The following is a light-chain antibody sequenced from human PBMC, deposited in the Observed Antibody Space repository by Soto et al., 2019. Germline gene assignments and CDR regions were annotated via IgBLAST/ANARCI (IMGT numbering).Light chain of an antibody. V-gene: IGKV3-20*01. Sequence: EIVLTQSPGTLSLSPGERATLSCRASQSVSSSYLAWYQQKPGQAPRLLIYGASSRATGIPDRFSGSGSGTDFTLTISRLEPEDFAVYYCHQYGGSSWTFG. CDR1: QSVSSSY. J-gene: IGKJ1*01. CDR3: HQYGGSSWT. CDR2: GAS.